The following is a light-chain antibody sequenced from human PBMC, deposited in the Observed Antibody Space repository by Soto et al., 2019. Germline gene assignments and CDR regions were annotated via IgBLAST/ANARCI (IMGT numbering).Light chain of an antibody. V-gene: IGLV3-21*02. CDR2: DDS. Sequence: SSELTQPPSVSVAPGQTARITCGGTNIGSKSVHWYQQKPGQAPVLVVYDDSDRPSGIPERFSGSNSGNTATLTISRVEAGDEADYYCQVRDSSSDHYVFGTGTKLTVL. CDR3: QVRDSSSDHYV. CDR1: NIGSKS. J-gene: IGLJ1*01.